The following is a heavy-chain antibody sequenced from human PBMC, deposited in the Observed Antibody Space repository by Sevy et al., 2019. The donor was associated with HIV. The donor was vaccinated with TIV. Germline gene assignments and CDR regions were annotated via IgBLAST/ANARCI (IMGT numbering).Heavy chain of an antibody. V-gene: IGHV3-30*04. Sequence: GGSLRLSCTVSGFIFCNFAMHWVRQAPGKGLEWVAVTSYDGSHKYYADSVKGRFIVSRDNSRNILSLEMSSLTRDDTAVYYCARGENDDEFFQYWGQGTLVTVSS. D-gene: IGHD1-26*01. CDR1: GFIFCNFA. CDR3: ARGENDDEFFQY. CDR2: TSYDGSHK. J-gene: IGHJ1*01.